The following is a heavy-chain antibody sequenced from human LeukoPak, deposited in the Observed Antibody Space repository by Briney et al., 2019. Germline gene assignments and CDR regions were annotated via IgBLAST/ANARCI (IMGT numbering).Heavy chain of an antibody. CDR2: IHASGTT. D-gene: IGHD1-26*01. V-gene: IGHV4-4*07. CDR1: GASINTYF. J-gene: IGHJ6*04. Sequence: SETLPLTCTVSGASINTYFWSWFRQPAGKGLEWIGRIHASGTTNYNPSLKSRVPMSIDVSKNQFSLRLNSVTAADAAVFYCARDIGSRVWGKGTTVIVSS. CDR3: ARDIGSRV.